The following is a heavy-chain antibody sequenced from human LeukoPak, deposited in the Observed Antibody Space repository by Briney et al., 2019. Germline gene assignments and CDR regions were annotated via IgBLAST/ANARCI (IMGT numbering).Heavy chain of an antibody. CDR1: GYSFTGYY. D-gene: IGHD6-19*01. CDR2: INPNSGGT. J-gene: IGHJ4*02. V-gene: IGHV1-2*02. CDR3: ATRHIAVAGTAY. Sequence: ASVKVSCKASGYSFTGYYMHWVRQAPGQGLEWMGWINPNSGGTKNAQKFQGRVTMTRDTSISTAYTELSGLTSDDTAVYYCATRHIAVAGTAYWGQGTLVTVSS.